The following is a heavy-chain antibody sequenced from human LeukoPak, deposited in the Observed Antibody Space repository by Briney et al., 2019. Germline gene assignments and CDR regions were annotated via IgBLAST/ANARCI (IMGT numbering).Heavy chain of an antibody. J-gene: IGHJ6*02. CDR1: GFTFSSYA. D-gene: IGHD6-13*01. Sequence: GASLRLSCAASGFTFSSYAMSRVRQAPGKGLEWVSAISGSGGSTYYADSVKGRFTISRDNSKNTLYLQMNSLRAEDTAVYYCAKDQRRAAAGRQYFYYGMDVWGQGTTVTVSS. CDR2: ISGSGGST. CDR3: AKDQRRAAAGRQYFYYGMDV. V-gene: IGHV3-23*01.